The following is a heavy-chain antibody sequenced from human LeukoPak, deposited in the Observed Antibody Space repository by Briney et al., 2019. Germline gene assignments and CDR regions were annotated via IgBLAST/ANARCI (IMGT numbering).Heavy chain of an antibody. CDR1: GFTFSSYE. CDR2: ISSSGSTI. Sequence: GGSLRLSCAASGFTFSSYEMNWVRQAPGKGLEWVSYISSSGSTIYYADSVKGRFTISRDNAKNSLYLQMNSLRAEDMALYYCAKAGLQGFDYWGQGTLVTVSS. V-gene: IGHV3-48*03. J-gene: IGHJ4*02. CDR3: AKAGLQGFDY.